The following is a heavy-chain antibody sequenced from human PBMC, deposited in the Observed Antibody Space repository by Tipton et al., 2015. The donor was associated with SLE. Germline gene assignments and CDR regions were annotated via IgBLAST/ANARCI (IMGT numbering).Heavy chain of an antibody. D-gene: IGHD2-8*02. CDR1: GLSFSSYR. CDR3: ARAQEGVLVVYAIWEYYFDY. CDR2: ISGSGGST. Sequence: SLRLSCAASGLSFSSYRMHWVRQAPGKGLVWVSAISGSGGSTYYADSVKGRFTISRDNSKNTLYLQMNSLRAEDTAVYYCARAQEGVLVVYAIWEYYFDYWGQGTLVTVSS. J-gene: IGHJ4*02. V-gene: IGHV3-23*01.